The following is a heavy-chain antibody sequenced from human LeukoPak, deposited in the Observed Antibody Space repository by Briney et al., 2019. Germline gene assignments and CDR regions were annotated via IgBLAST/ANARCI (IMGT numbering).Heavy chain of an antibody. V-gene: IGHV3-9*01. Sequence: PGTSLRLSCAASGFTFDDYAMHWVRQAPGKGLEWVSGISWSIGSIGYADSLKGRFTISRDNAKKSLYLQMNSLRDEDTALYYCAKGRGTDYYYYGMDVWGQGTKVTVSS. J-gene: IGHJ6*02. D-gene: IGHD1-1*01. CDR2: ISWSIGSI. CDR3: AKGRGTDYYYYGMDV. CDR1: GFTFDDYA.